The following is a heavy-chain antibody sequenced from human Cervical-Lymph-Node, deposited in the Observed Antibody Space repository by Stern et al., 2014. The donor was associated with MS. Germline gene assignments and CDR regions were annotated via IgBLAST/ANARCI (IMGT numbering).Heavy chain of an antibody. V-gene: IGHV1-3*01. CDR3: ARGDRVFDV. Sequence: QVQLMQSGAEVKKPGASVKVSCTASGYTFTSYSIHWVRQAPGQGLEWMGWINAGNGSTKFSQKLQGRVSFTEDTSASTAYMELSSLRSEDTAVYYCARGDRVFDVWGQGTMVTVSS. D-gene: IGHD3-22*01. CDR1: GYTFTSYS. J-gene: IGHJ3*01. CDR2: INAGNGST.